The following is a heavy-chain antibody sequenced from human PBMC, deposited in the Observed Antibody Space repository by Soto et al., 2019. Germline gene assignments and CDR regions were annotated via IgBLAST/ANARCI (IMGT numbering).Heavy chain of an antibody. Sequence: ASLKVSCKASGYTFTSYGISWVRQAPGQGLEWMGWIGAYNGNTNYAQKLQGRVTMTTDTSTSTAYMELRSLRSDDTAVYYCARDYNDYIWGSYRYLPWFDPWGQGTLVTVSS. CDR2: IGAYNGNT. D-gene: IGHD3-16*02. CDR1: GYTFTSYG. CDR3: ARDYNDYIWGSYRYLPWFDP. J-gene: IGHJ5*02. V-gene: IGHV1-18*01.